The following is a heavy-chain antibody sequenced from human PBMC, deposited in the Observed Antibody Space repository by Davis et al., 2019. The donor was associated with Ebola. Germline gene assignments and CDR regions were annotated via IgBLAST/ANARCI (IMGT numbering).Heavy chain of an antibody. D-gene: IGHD6-19*01. CDR1: GFTFSSYG. J-gene: IGHJ4*02. CDR3: ATTQWLREFDN. V-gene: IGHV3-NL1*01. Sequence: PGGSLRLSCAASGFTFSSYGMHWVRQAPGKGLEWVSVIYDHSTAYADSVRGRFIISRDKSNNTLYLEMNSLRVDDTAVYYCATTQWLREFDNWGQGTLVTVSS. CDR2: IYDHST.